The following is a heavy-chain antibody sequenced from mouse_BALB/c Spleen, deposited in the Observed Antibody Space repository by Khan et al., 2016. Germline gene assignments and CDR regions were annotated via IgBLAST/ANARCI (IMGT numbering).Heavy chain of an antibody. CDR1: GYSITSGYG. Sequence: EVQLQESGPGLVKPSQSLSLTCTVTGYSITSGYGWNWLRQFPGNKLEWMGYISYSGSPNYNPSLKSRISITRDTSKNQFVLQLNSVTTEDTATYYCARTARIKYWGQGTTLTVSS. CDR3: ARTARIKY. V-gene: IGHV3-2*02. CDR2: ISYSGSP. D-gene: IGHD1-2*01. J-gene: IGHJ2*01.